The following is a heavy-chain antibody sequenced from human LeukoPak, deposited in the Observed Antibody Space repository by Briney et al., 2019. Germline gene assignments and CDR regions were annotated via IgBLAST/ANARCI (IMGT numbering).Heavy chain of an antibody. Sequence: GGSLRLSCAASGFSFSSYGIHWVRQAPGKGLEWVAFIRYDGSNKYYADSVKGRFTISRDNSKNTLYLQMNSLRAEDTAVYYCAKGQYSSGWYPPYYFDYWGQGTLVTVSS. CDR1: GFSFSSYG. CDR3: AKGQYSSGWYPPYYFDY. CDR2: IRYDGSNK. V-gene: IGHV3-30*02. J-gene: IGHJ4*02. D-gene: IGHD6-19*01.